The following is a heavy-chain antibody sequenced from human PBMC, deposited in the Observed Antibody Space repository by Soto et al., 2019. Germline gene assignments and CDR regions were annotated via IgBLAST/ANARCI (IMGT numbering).Heavy chain of an antibody. J-gene: IGHJ4*02. CDR3: VRDTSFDY. V-gene: IGHV3-64*01. D-gene: IGHD3-16*01. CDR2: ISSNGGIT. Sequence: EVQLVESGGGLVQPGGSLRLSCAASGFTFSSYDMHWVRQAPGKGLECISAISSNGGITYYANSVKGRFTISRDNSKNMMYLQMGSLRAEDMAVYYCVRDTSFDYWGQGTLVTVSS. CDR1: GFTFSSYD.